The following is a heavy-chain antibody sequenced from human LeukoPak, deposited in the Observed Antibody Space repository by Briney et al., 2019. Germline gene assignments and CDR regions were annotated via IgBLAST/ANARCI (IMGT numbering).Heavy chain of an antibody. J-gene: IGHJ4*02. V-gene: IGHV1-18*01. CDR3: ARDNPYYDSSGYYFFDY. CDR2: ISAYNGNT. D-gene: IGHD3-22*01. Sequence: ASVKPSCKPSGYTLTSYGISWVRQAPGQGLEWMGWISAYNGNTNYAQKLQGRVTMTTDTSTTTAYMELRSLRSDDTAVYYCARDNPYYDSSGYYFFDYWGQGTLVTVSS. CDR1: GYTLTSYG.